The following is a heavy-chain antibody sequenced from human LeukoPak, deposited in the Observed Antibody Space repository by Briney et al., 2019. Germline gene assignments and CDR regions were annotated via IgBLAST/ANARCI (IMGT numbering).Heavy chain of an antibody. Sequence: PGGSLRLSCAASGFTFSSYAMSWVRQAPGKGLEWVAVIWYDGSNKYYADSVKGRFTISRDNSKNTLYLQMNSLRVEDTAVYYCARKRGFGNYYYYGMDVWGQGTTVTVSS. J-gene: IGHJ6*02. D-gene: IGHD3-10*01. CDR1: GFTFSSYA. V-gene: IGHV3-33*08. CDR3: ARKRGFGNYYYYGMDV. CDR2: IWYDGSNK.